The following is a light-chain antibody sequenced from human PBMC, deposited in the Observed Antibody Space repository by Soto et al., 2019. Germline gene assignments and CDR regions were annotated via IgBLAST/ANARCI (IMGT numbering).Light chain of an antibody. CDR2: DVK. CDR3: CSYAGDYTFV. V-gene: IGLV2-11*01. CDR1: NSDVGGYNY. Sequence: QSALTQPRSVSGSPGQSVTISCTGTNSDVGGYNYVSWYQQYPGKAPKVMIYDVKTRPSGVPDRFSGSKSGNTASLTISGLQAEDEADYYCCSYAGDYTFVFGTGTKVTVL. J-gene: IGLJ1*01.